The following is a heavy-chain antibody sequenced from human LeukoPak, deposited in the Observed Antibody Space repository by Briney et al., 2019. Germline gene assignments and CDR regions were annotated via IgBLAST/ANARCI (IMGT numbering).Heavy chain of an antibody. J-gene: IGHJ4*02. CDR1: GGSFSGYY. Sequence: PSKTLSLTCAVYGGSFSGYYWSWIRQPPGKGLEWIGEINHSGSTNYNPSLKSRVTISVDTSKNQFSLKLSSVTAADTAVYYCARGRGGPGAAGRSGSDYWGQGTLVTVSS. CDR2: INHSGST. V-gene: IGHV4-34*01. D-gene: IGHD6-19*01. CDR3: ARGRGGPGAAGRSGSDY.